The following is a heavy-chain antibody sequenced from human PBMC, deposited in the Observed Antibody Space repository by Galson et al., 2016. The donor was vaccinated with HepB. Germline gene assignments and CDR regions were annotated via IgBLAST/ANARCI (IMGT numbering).Heavy chain of an antibody. CDR1: GFALSTTGMC. D-gene: IGHD7-27*01. CDR3: ARHTWGSADAFDV. V-gene: IGHV2-70*01. CDR2: IDSDDDR. Sequence: PALVKPTQTLTLTCTFSGFALSTTGMCMSWLRQPPGKALEWLALIDSDDDRYYNTSLKARLSISLDTSKNQVVLRMIDMDPVDTGTYYCARHTWGSADAFDVWGQGTIVTVAS. J-gene: IGHJ3*01.